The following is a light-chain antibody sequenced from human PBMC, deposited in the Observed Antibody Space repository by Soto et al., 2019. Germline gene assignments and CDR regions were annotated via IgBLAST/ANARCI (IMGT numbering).Light chain of an antibody. Sequence: QSVLTHPASVSGSPGQSLPISCPGTSSDVGGYNYVSWHQQHPGKAPKFMIYDVSNRPSGVSNRFSGSKSGNTASLTISGLQAEDEADYYCSSYTTSNARQIVFGTGTKVTVL. J-gene: IGLJ1*01. CDR3: SSYTTSNARQIV. CDR2: DVS. V-gene: IGLV2-14*01. CDR1: SSDVGGYNY.